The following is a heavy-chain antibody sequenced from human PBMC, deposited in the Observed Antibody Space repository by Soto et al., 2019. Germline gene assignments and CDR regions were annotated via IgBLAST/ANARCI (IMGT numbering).Heavy chain of an antibody. V-gene: IGHV3-23*01. J-gene: IGHJ4*02. CDR1: AFIFRDYA. Sequence: LRLSCAASAFIFRDYAMNWVRQAPGKGLEWVSTISRDAANTHYADSVKGRFTISRDNSKNILYLQMSSLRGEDTALYYCAKDPSTGHADHWGQGTLVTSPQ. CDR3: AKDPSTGHADH. D-gene: IGHD3-9*01. CDR2: ISRDAANT.